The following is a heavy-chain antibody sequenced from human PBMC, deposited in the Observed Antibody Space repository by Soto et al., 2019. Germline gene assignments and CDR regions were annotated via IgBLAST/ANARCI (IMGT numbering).Heavy chain of an antibody. Sequence: ASVKVSCKTSGYTFTRYYMHWVRQAPGQGLEWMGIINPSGGSTSYAQKFQGRVTMTRDTSTSTVYMELSSLRSEDTAVYYCAIVGATTKAFDIWGQGTMVTVSS. CDR1: GYTFTRYY. V-gene: IGHV1-46*01. CDR2: INPSGGST. J-gene: IGHJ3*02. D-gene: IGHD1-26*01. CDR3: AIVGATTKAFDI.